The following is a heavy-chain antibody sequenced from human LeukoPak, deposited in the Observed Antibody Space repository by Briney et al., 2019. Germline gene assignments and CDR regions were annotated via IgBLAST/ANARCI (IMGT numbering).Heavy chain of an antibody. D-gene: IGHD2-15*01. J-gene: IGHJ4*02. Sequence: ASVKVSCKASGYTFTGYYMHWVRQAPGQGLEWMGWINPNSGGTNYAQKFQGRVTMTRDTSISTAYMELSSLRSEDTAVYYCARGLGYCSGGSCYGRYFDYWGQGTLVTVSS. CDR1: GYTFTGYY. CDR3: ARGLGYCSGGSCYGRYFDY. V-gene: IGHV1-2*02. CDR2: INPNSGGT.